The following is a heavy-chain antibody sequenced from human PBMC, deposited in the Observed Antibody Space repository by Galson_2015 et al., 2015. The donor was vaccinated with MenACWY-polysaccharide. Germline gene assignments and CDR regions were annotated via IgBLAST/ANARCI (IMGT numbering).Heavy chain of an antibody. J-gene: IGHJ6*02. CDR1: GGSISSSYW. V-gene: IGHV4-4*02. D-gene: IGHD3-10*01. CDR3: AKRPIRASGGGLDV. Sequence: TLSLTCAVSGGSISSSYWWTWVRPPPGKGLEWIGEIYHDGRTAYIPSLKSRITVSLDKAKNQVSLRLISVTAADTAVYYCAKRPIRASGGGLDVWGQGTTVTVS. CDR2: IYHDGRT.